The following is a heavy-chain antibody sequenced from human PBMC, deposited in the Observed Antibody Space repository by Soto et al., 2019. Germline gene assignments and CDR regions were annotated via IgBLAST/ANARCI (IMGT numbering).Heavy chain of an antibody. J-gene: IGHJ3*02. V-gene: IGHV4-31*03. CDR2: IYYSGST. CDR1: GGSISSGGYY. Sequence: SETLSLTCTVSGGSISSGGYYWSWIRQHPGKGLEWIGYIYYSGSTYYNPSLKSRVTISVDTSKNQFSLKLSSVTAADTAVYYCARVKFGYCSGGSCHNRAFDIWGQGTMVTVSS. CDR3: ARVKFGYCSGGSCHNRAFDI. D-gene: IGHD2-15*01.